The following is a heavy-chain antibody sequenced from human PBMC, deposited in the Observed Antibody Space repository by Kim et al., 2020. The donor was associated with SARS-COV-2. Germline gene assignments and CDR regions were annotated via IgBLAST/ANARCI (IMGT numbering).Heavy chain of an antibody. V-gene: IGHV1-69*01. J-gene: IGHJ4*02. D-gene: IGHD5-18*01. Sequence: NDAQKFQGRVTITADESTSTAYMELSSLRSEDTAVYYCAGEQDTAMPPLDWGQGTLVTVSS. CDR3: AGEQDTAMPPLD.